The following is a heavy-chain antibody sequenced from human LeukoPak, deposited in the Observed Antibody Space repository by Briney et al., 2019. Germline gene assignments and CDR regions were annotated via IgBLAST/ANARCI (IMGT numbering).Heavy chain of an antibody. CDR3: ARDKIDGDSFFVY. J-gene: IGHJ4*02. CDR1: GFTFSNAW. CDR2: IKSKTDGGTT. V-gene: IGHV3-15*01. Sequence: PGRSLRLSCAASGFTFSNAWMSWVRQAPGKGLEWVGRIKSKTDGGTTDYAAPVKGRFTISRDDSKNTLYLQMNSLGAEDTAVYYCARDKIDGDSFFVYWGQGTLVTVSS. D-gene: IGHD4-17*01.